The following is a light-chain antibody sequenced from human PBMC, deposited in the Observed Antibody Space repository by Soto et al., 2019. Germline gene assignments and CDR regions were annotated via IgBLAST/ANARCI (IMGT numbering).Light chain of an antibody. Sequence: DIQMTQSPSTLSASVGDRVTITCRASQSITGWLAWYQQKPGKAPKLLIYKASTLESGVPSRFSGSGSGTEFILNIRSLQPDDFANYYCQQYESDSPWTLGQGTKVDIK. CDR3: QQYESDSPWT. V-gene: IGKV1-5*03. CDR1: QSITGW. CDR2: KAS. J-gene: IGKJ1*01.